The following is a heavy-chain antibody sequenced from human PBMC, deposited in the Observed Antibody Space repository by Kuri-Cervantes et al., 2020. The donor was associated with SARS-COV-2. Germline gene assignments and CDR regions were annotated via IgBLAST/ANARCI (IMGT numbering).Heavy chain of an antibody. V-gene: IGHV1-2*02. CDR3: ARAAEGRYYFDY. CDR1: GGTFSTDG. J-gene: IGHJ4*02. CDR2: INPNSGGT. Sequence: ASVKVSCKASGGTFSTDGITWVRQAPGQGLEWMGWINPNSGGTNYAQKFQGRVTVTRDTSISTAYMELSRLRSDDTAVYYCARAAEGRYYFDYWGQGTLVTVSS.